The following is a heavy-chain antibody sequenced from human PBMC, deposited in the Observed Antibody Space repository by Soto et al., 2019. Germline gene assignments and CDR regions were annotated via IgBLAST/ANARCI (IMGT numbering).Heavy chain of an antibody. D-gene: IGHD6-13*01. CDR2: INSDGSST. Sequence: GGSLRLSCAASGFTFSSYWMHWVRQAPGKGLVWVSRINSDGSSTSYADSVKGRFTISRDNAKNTLYLQMNSLRAEDTAVYYCARVKAAAGTSAYYYYYGMDVWGQGTTVTAP. CDR1: GFTFSSYW. J-gene: IGHJ6*02. V-gene: IGHV3-74*01. CDR3: ARVKAAAGTSAYYYYYGMDV.